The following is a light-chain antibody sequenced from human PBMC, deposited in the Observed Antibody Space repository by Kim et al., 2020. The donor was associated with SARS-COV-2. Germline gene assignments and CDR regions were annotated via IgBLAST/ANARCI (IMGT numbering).Light chain of an antibody. V-gene: IGKV1-39*01. J-gene: IGKJ1*01. Sequence: DIQMTQSPFSLSASVGDRVTITCRASQSISSYLNWYQQKPGKAPKLLIYAASSLQSGVPSRFSGSGSGTDFTLTISSLQPEDFATYFCQQSYNTPWAFGRRTKV. CDR1: QSISSY. CDR2: AAS. CDR3: QQSYNTPWA.